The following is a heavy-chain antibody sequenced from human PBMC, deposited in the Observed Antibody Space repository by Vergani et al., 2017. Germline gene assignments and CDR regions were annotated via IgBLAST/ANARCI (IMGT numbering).Heavy chain of an antibody. CDR3: ARDHHDTAMVTHFDY. Sequence: QVQLVVSGGGVVQPGRSLRLSCAASGFTFSSYGMHWVRQAPGKGLEWVAVIWYDGSNKYYADSVKGRFTISRDNSKNTLYLQMNSLRAEDTAVYYCARDHHDTAMVTHFDYWGQGTLVTVSS. CDR2: IWYDGSNK. J-gene: IGHJ4*02. D-gene: IGHD5-18*01. V-gene: IGHV3-33*01. CDR1: GFTFSSYG.